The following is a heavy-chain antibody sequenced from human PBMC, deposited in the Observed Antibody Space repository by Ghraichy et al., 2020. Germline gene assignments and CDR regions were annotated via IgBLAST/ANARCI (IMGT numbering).Heavy chain of an antibody. J-gene: IGHJ4*02. Sequence: SQTLSLTCAVYGGSFSGYYWSWIRQPPGKGLEWIGEINHSGSTNYNPSLKSRVTISVDTSKNQFSLKLSSVTAADTAVYYCARGGRTYYYDSSGYYLGRNFDYWGQGTLVTVSS. V-gene: IGHV4-34*01. CDR3: ARGGRTYYYDSSGYYLGRNFDY. D-gene: IGHD3-22*01. CDR1: GGSFSGYY. CDR2: INHSGST.